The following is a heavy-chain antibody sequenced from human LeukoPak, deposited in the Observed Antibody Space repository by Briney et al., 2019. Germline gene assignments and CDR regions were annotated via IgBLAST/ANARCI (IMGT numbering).Heavy chain of an antibody. CDR2: MNPNSGNT. CDR3: ARVVAAYDGRSFDY. J-gene: IGHJ4*02. V-gene: IGHV1-8*01. CDR1: GYTFTSYD. Sequence: GASVKVSCKASGYTFTSYDINWVRQATGQGLEWMGWMNPNSGNTGYAQKFQGRVTMTRNTSISTAYMELSSLRSEDTAVYYCARVVAAYDGRSFDYWGQGTLATVSS. D-gene: IGHD2-15*01.